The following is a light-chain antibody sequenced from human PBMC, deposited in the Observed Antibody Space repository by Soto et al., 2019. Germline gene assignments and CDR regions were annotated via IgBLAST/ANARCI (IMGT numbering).Light chain of an antibody. J-gene: IGKJ3*01. CDR1: QSLLFSDAKTY. V-gene: IGKV2D-29*01. Sequence: DIVMTQTPLSLSVTPGQPASISCKSSQSLLFSDAKTYLYWYLQRPGQPPQLLISEVFNRFSGVPDRFCGSGSGTDFTLTISRVVAEDAGIYYCMQSIQLPPTFGPGTTVDIK. CDR3: MQSIQLPPT. CDR2: EVF.